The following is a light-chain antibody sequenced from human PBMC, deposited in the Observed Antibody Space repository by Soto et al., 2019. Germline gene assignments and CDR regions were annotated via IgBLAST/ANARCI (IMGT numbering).Light chain of an antibody. CDR2: EAT. CDR3: SSYTNINTRACV. CDR1: SGDIGSYNR. Sequence: SALTQPASVSGPPGQSITISCTGTSGDIGSYNRVSWYQQHPGKAPKLIIYEATDRPSGVSNRFSGSKSGNTASLTISGLQAEDEAEYYCSSYTNINTRACVFGTGTKVTVL. V-gene: IGLV2-14*01. J-gene: IGLJ1*01.